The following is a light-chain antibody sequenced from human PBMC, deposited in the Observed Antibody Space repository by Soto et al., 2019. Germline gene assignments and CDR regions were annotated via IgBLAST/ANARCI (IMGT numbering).Light chain of an antibody. CDR3: QQYNSYSCT. V-gene: IGKV1-5*03. CDR2: KAS. J-gene: IGKJ1*01. CDR1: QSISSW. Sequence: DIQMTQSPSTLSASVGDRVTITCRASQSISSWLAWYQQKPGKAPKLLIYKASSLESGVPSRFSGSGSGTEFTLTISSLQPDDFSTYYCQQYNSYSCTFGQGTKVEIQ.